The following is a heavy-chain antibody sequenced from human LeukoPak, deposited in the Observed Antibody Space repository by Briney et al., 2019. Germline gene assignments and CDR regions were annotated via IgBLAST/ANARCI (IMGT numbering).Heavy chain of an antibody. CDR2: IIPIFGTA. D-gene: IGHD2-21*02. CDR1: GGTFSSYA. V-gene: IGHV1-69*06. CDR3: AREGGGDPFDY. Sequence: SVKVSCKASGGTFSSYAISWVRQAPGQGLEWMGGIIPIFGTANYAQKFQGRVTTTADKSTSTAYMGLSSLRSEDAAVYYCAREGGGDPFDYWGQGTLVTVSS. J-gene: IGHJ4*02.